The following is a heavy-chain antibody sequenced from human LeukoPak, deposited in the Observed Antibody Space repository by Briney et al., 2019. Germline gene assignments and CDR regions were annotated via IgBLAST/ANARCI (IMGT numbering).Heavy chain of an antibody. CDR1: GFTFSSYS. J-gene: IGHJ4*02. V-gene: IGHV3-21*01. CDR2: ISSSSSYI. CDR3: AGDFSDSSGYYYFSLDY. Sequence: GGSLRLSCAASGFTFSSYSMNWVRQAPGKGLEWVSSISSSSSYIYYADSVKGRFTISRDNAKNSLYLQMNSLRAEDTAVYYCAGDFSDSSGYYYFSLDYWGQGTLVTVSS. D-gene: IGHD3-22*01.